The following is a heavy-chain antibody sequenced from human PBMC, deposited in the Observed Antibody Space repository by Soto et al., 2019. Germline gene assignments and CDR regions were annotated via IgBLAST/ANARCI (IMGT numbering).Heavy chain of an antibody. Sequence: GESLKISCKDSGYSFTNYWISWVRQMPGKGLEWMGGIDPSDSYTEYSPSFQGHITISADKSISTTYLQWSSLKASDTAIYYCAFLDSIQRGFAPWGQAPPVPVS. D-gene: IGHD3-3*01. CDR3: AFLDSIQRGFAP. CDR1: GYSFTNYW. CDR2: IDPSDSYT. V-gene: IGHV5-10-1*01. J-gene: IGHJ5*02.